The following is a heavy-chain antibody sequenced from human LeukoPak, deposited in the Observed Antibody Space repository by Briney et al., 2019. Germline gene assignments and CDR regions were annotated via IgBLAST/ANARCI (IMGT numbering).Heavy chain of an antibody. CDR1: GYGFTSYY. CDR3: ARHGSGRYYPAEGRVDY. D-gene: IGHD3-10*01. Sequence: GASVKVSCKAFGYGFTSYYIHWVRQAPGQGLEWMGIINPSVGGTTYARKFQGRVTMTRDTSTGTVYMELSSLRSEDTAVYYCARHGSGRYYPAEGRVDYWGQGTLVTVSS. J-gene: IGHJ4*02. CDR2: INPSVGGT. V-gene: IGHV1-46*03.